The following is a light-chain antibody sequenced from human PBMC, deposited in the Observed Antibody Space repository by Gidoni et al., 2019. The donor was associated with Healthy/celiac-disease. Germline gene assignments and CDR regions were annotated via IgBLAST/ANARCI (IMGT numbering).Light chain of an antibody. CDR2: AAS. Sequence: AIRMTQSPSSFSASTGDRVTITCRASQGISSYLAWYQQKPGKAPKLLIFAASTLQSGVPSRFSGSGSGTAFTLTISCLQSEAFATSYCQQYYSYPWTFGQGTKVEIK. CDR1: QGISSY. CDR3: QQYYSYPWT. V-gene: IGKV1-8*01. J-gene: IGKJ1*01.